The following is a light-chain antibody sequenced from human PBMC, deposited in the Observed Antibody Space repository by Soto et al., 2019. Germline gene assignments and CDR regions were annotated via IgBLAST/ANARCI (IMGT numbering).Light chain of an antibody. J-gene: IGLJ1*01. CDR3: SSYTNITTRACV. CDR1: SVDVGAYDF. Sequence: QSVLTQPHSVSGSPGQSVTISCTGTSVDVGAYDFVSWYQQHPSKAPTLLIYVVSGRPSGVPDRFSGSKSGNAASLTISGLQAEDEADYYCSSYTNITTRACVFGTGTKVTVL. CDR2: VVS. V-gene: IGLV2-11*01.